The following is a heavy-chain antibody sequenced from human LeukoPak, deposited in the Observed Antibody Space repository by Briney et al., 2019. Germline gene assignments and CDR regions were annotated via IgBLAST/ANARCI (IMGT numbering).Heavy chain of an antibody. V-gene: IGHV3-20*04. CDR1: GFTFDDYA. Sequence: SGGSLRLSCAASGFTFDDYAMGWVRQAPGRGLEWVSGINSNGGSIGCADSVKGRFTISRDNAKNSLYLQMNSLRAEDTALYYCARVDSDCSGGSCYTGLFDYWGQGTLVTVSS. CDR3: ARVDSDCSGGSCYTGLFDY. D-gene: IGHD2-15*01. J-gene: IGHJ4*02. CDR2: INSNGGSI.